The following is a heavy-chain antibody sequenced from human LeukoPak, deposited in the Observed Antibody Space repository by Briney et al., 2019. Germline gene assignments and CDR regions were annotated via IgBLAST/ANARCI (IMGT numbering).Heavy chain of an antibody. Sequence: PSETLSLTCAVYGGSFSGYYWSWIRQPPGKGLEWIGEINHSGSTNYNPSLKSRVTISVDKSKNQFSLKLISVTAADTAVYYCAREAPGHFDIWGQGTMVTVSS. CDR1: GGSFSGYY. V-gene: IGHV4-34*01. J-gene: IGHJ3*02. CDR2: INHSGST. CDR3: AREAPGHFDI.